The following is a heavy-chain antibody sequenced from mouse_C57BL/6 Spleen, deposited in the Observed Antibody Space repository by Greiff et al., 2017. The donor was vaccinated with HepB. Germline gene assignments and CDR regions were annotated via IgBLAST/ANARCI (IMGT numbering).Heavy chain of an antibody. CDR2: ILPGSGST. Sequence: QVQLKQSGAELMKPGASVKLSCKATGYTFTGYWIEWVKQRPGHGLEWIGEILPGSGSTNYNEKFKGKATFTADTSSNTAYMQLSSLTTEDSAIYYCARGSDYYGSSPPWFAYWGQGTLVTVSA. CDR1: GYTFTGYW. J-gene: IGHJ3*01. D-gene: IGHD1-1*01. V-gene: IGHV1-9*01. CDR3: ARGSDYYGSSPPWFAY.